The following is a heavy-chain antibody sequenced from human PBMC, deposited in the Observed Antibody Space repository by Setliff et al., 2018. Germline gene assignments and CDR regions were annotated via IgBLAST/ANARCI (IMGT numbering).Heavy chain of an antibody. CDR2: IWNDGSSK. D-gene: IGHD2-21*02. CDR3: ARNWVTAQHYYYGMDV. J-gene: IGHJ6*02. Sequence: RLSCVASGFTFSNYGMHWVRQAPGKGLEWVALIWNDGSSKFYGDSVKGRFTISRDNSKNTLYLQMNNLRAEDTAVYYCARNWVTAQHYYYGMDVWGQGTTVTVSS. V-gene: IGHV3-33*01. CDR1: GFTFSNYG.